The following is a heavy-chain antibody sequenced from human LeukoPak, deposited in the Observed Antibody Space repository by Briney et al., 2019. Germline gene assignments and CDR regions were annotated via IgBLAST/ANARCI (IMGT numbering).Heavy chain of an antibody. Sequence: PGGSLRLSCAVSGFTFSSYAMSWVRQAPGKGLEWVSAISGSGGSTYYADSVKGRFTISRDNSKNTLYPQMNSLRAEDTAVYYCAKNTAAAGTKSDYWGQGTLVTVSS. D-gene: IGHD6-13*01. CDR1: GFTFSSYA. CDR2: ISGSGGST. V-gene: IGHV3-23*01. J-gene: IGHJ4*02. CDR3: AKNTAAAGTKSDY.